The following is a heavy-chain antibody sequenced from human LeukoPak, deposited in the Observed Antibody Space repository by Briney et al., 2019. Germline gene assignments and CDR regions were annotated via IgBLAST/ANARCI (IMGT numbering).Heavy chain of an antibody. J-gene: IGHJ4*02. V-gene: IGHV3-21*01. Sequence: GGSLRPSCAASGFTFSNYNMNWVRQAPGKGLEWVSSISSGSSYIFYADSVRGRFTISRDNAKNSLYLHMNGLRAEDTALYYCARYSGTYRDYWGQGTLVTVSS. CDR3: ARYSGTYRDY. D-gene: IGHD1-26*01. CDR2: ISSGSSYI. CDR1: GFTFSNYN.